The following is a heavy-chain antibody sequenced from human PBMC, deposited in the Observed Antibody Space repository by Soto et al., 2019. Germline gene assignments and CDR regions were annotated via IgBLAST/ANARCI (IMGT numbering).Heavy chain of an antibody. D-gene: IGHD2-15*01. CDR1: GISISTYA. V-gene: IGHV3-30*03. Sequence: QVQLVESGGGVVQPGRSLTVSCAASGISISTYAMHWVRQAPGKGLEWVAVISQDGSVKYYADSVKGRFTISRDNPKNTLFLQMNSLRADDKAVYYCSGRKQKYYYYGMDVWGQGTTVTVSS. CDR2: ISQDGSVK. J-gene: IGHJ6*02. CDR3: SGRKQKYYYYGMDV.